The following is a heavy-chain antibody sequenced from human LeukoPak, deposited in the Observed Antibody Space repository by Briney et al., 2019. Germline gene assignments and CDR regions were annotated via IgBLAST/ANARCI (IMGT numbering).Heavy chain of an antibody. CDR2: IYHSGST. Sequence: SETLSLTCAVYGGSFSGYYWGWIRQPPGKGLEWIGSIYHSGSTYYNPSLKSRVTISVDTSKNQFSLKLSSVTAADTAVYYCARAPSISAAGRVFWFDPWGQGALVTVSS. D-gene: IGHD6-13*01. CDR3: ARAPSISAAGRVFWFDP. CDR1: GGSFSGYY. J-gene: IGHJ5*02. V-gene: IGHV4-38-2*01.